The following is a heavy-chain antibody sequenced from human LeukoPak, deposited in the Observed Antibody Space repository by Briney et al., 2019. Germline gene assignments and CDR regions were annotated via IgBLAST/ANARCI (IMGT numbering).Heavy chain of an antibody. D-gene: IGHD3-22*01. V-gene: IGHV3-23*01. CDR2: ISGSGGST. CDR3: AKVGRITMIVVIMDHFDY. CDR1: VFTFSSYA. J-gene: IGHJ4*02. Sequence: GGSLRLSCAASVFTFSSYAMSWVRQAPGKGLEWVSAISGSGGSTYYADSVKGRFTISRDNPKNTLYLQMNSLRAEDTAVYYCAKVGRITMIVVIMDHFDYWGQGTLVTVSS.